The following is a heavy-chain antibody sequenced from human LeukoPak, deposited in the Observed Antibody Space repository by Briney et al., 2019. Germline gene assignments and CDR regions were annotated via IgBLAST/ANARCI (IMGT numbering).Heavy chain of an antibody. J-gene: IGHJ4*02. CDR3: AKFGLITMSDDY. V-gene: IGHV3-23*01. CDR1: GFTFSNYA. Sequence: PWGSLRLSCVASGFTFSNYAMSWVRQTPGKGLEWVSSISGSGGSTHYADSVKGRFTISRDNSKNILYLQMNSLRAEDTAVYYCAKFGLITMSDDYWGQGTLVTVSS. D-gene: IGHD3-10*02. CDR2: ISGSGGST.